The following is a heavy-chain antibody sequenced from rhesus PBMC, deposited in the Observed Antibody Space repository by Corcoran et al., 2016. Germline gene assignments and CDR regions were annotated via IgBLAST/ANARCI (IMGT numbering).Heavy chain of an antibody. D-gene: IGHD3-34*01. CDR1: GFTFSSYG. J-gene: IGHJ6*01. CDR3: ARAHWGDYYGYGLDS. Sequence: EVQLVESGGGLVQPGGSLRLSCAASGFTFSSYGMHWVRQAPGKGLEWVAVISYDGIKKYYADSVKYLFTISRDNSKNMLYLQMNNLKLEDTAVYYCARAHWGDYYGYGLDSWGQGVVVTVSS. CDR2: ISYDGIKK. V-gene: IGHV3-54*02.